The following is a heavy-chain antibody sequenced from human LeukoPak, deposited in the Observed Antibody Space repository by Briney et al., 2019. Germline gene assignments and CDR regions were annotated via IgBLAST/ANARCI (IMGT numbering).Heavy chain of an antibody. CDR2: INPNSGGT. J-gene: IGHJ6*03. CDR3: ARYRPKGPTRYMDV. CDR1: GYTFTGYY. V-gene: IGHV1-2*02. D-gene: IGHD1-14*01. Sequence: ASVKVSCKASGYTFTGYYIHWVRQAPGQGLEWMGWINPNSGGTNYAQKFQGRVTMTRDTSISTAYMELSRLRSDDTAVYYCARYRPKGPTRYMDVWGKGTTVTVSS.